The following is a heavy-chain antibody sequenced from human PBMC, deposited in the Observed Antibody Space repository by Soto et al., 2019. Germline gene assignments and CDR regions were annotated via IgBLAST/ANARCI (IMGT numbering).Heavy chain of an antibody. CDR3: ARHRGTIDHYYMDV. J-gene: IGHJ6*03. CDR1: GLTFSNHG. D-gene: IGHD1-7*01. CDR2: IWDDGSNK. V-gene: IGHV3-33*01. Sequence: QVQLVESGGGVVQPGRSLRLSCAASGLTFSNHGMHWVRQAPGKGLEWVAVIWDDGSNKYHADSVKGRFTISRDNSKGMLYLQMDSLRAEDTAVYYCARHRGTIDHYYMDVWGKGTTVTVSS.